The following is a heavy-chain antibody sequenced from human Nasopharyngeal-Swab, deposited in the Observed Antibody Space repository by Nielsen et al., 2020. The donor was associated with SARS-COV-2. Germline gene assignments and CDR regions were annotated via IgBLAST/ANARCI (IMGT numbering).Heavy chain of an antibody. CDR2: MNPNSGNT. CDR1: GHTFTSYD. J-gene: IGHJ4*02. Sequence: ASVKVSCKASGHTFTSYDINWVRQATGQGLEWMGWMNPNSGNTGYAQKFQGRVTMTRDTSIRTAYMELSRLRSDDTAVYYCARAGPVDYWGQGTLVTVSS. CDR3: ARAGPVDY. V-gene: IGHV1-8*01.